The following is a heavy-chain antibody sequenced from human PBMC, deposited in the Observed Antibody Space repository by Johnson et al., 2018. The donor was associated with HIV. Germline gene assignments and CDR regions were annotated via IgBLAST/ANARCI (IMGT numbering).Heavy chain of an antibody. D-gene: IGHD1-26*01. CDR2: ISYDGSNK. CDR3: AKDRGSPGIPAAFDI. J-gene: IGHJ3*02. CDR1: GFTFSSYA. Sequence: QAQLVESGGGVVQPGRSLRLSCAASGFTFSSYAMHWVRQAPGKGLEWVAVISYDGSNKYYADSVKGRFTISRDNSMNTLYLQMNSLRAEDTAVYYCAKDRGSPGIPAAFDIWGQGTRVTVSS. V-gene: IGHV3-30*04.